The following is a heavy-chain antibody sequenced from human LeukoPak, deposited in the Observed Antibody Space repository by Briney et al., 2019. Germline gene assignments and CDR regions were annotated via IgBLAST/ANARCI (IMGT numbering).Heavy chain of an antibody. CDR3: ASVATILSCWFDP. Sequence: SVKVSCKASGGTFSSYAISWVRQAPGQGLEWMGGIIPIFGTANYAQKFQGRVTITADESRSTAYMELSSLRSEDTAVYYCASVATILSCWFDPWGQGTLVTVSS. J-gene: IGHJ5*02. CDR1: GGTFSSYA. CDR2: IIPIFGTA. D-gene: IGHD5-12*01. V-gene: IGHV1-69*13.